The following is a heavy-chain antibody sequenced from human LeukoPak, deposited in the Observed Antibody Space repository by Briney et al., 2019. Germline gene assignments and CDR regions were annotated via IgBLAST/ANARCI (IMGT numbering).Heavy chain of an antibody. V-gene: IGHV3-64*01. D-gene: IGHD3-22*01. J-gene: IGHJ5*02. Sequence: GGSLRLSCAASGFTFSSYAMHWVRQAPGKGLEYVSAISSNGGSTYYANSVKGRFTISRDNSKNTLYLQMGSLRAEDMAVYYCARVSYYYEYNWFDPWGQGTLVTVSS. CDR2: ISSNGGST. CDR3: ARVSYYYEYNWFDP. CDR1: GFTFSSYA.